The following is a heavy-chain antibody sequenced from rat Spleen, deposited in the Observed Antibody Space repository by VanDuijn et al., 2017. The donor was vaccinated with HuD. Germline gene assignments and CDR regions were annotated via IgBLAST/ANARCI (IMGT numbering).Heavy chain of an antibody. CDR3: TRYYEGYVMDV. CDR2: INWGGSST. CDR1: GFTFSDYY. V-gene: IGHV5-7*01. J-gene: IGHJ4*01. Sequence: EVQLVESDGGLVQPGRSLKLSCAASGFTFSDYYMAWVRPAPTKGLEWVATINWGGSSTYYPDNVKGRFTISRDNAKNALYLQMNNLRSEDTAIYYCTRYYEGYVMDVWGQGASVTVSS. D-gene: IGHD1-12*01.